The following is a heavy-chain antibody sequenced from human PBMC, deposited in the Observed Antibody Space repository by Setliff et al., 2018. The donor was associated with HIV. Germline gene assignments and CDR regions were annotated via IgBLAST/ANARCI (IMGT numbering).Heavy chain of an antibody. CDR3: ARDRAGDRDY. Sequence: ASVKVSCKASGYTFTSYAIHWVRQAPGQRLEWMGWINAGNGHTKYSQKFQGRVSISRDTSATTAYMELSSLISEDTAVYYCARDRAGDRDYWGQGTLVTVSS. CDR1: GYTFTSYA. J-gene: IGHJ4*02. CDR2: INAGNGHT. D-gene: IGHD7-27*01. V-gene: IGHV1-3*01.